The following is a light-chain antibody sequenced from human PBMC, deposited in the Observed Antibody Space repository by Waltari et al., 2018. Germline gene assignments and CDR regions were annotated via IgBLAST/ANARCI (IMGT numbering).Light chain of an antibody. Sequence: QSALTQPASVSGSPGQSITISCTGPSSDVGNYNLVSWYQQHPGKAPKLMIYEGNKRPSGVSNRFAGSKSGNMASLTISGLQAEDEADYYCCSYAGSSAPRVFGGGTNLTVL. CDR3: CSYAGSSAPRV. CDR2: EGN. V-gene: IGLV2-23*01. J-gene: IGLJ3*02. CDR1: SSDVGNYNL.